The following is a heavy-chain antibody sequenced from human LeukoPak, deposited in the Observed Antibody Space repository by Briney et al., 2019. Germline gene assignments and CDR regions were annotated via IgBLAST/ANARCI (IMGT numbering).Heavy chain of an antibody. CDR1: GYTFTGYY. CDR2: INPNSGGT. V-gene: IGHV1-2*02. CDR3: ALAARYCSSTSCSRWPHYYYYYYMDV. Sequence: GASVKVSCKASGYTFTGYYMHWVRQAPGQGLEWMGWINPNSGGTNYAQKFQGRVTMTRDTSISTAYMELSRLRSDDTAVYYCALAARYCSSTSCSRWPHYYYYYYMDVWGKGTTVTVSS. D-gene: IGHD2-2*01. J-gene: IGHJ6*03.